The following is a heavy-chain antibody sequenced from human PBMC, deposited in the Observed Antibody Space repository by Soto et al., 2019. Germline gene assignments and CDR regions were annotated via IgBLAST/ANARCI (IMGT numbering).Heavy chain of an antibody. J-gene: IGHJ4*02. CDR1: GFTVTSNG. D-gene: IGHD4-4*01. Sequence: GSLLVSCGVSGFTVTSNGVSWVRQAPGKGLEWVSAISPNGQGIWYADSVKVRFTISRDISRNTVFLQMDSLRAEDTAVYYCAKDRQYPRDYFHYWGQGTLVTVYS. CDR2: ISPNGQGI. V-gene: IGHV3-23*01. CDR3: AKDRQYPRDYFHY.